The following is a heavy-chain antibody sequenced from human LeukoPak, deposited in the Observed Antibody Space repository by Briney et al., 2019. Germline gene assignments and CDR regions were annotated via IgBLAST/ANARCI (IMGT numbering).Heavy chain of an antibody. J-gene: IGHJ4*02. CDR2: IYHSGST. CDR1: GYSISSGYY. CDR3: ARGQYQLPD. D-gene: IGHD2-2*01. V-gene: IGHV4-38-2*02. Sequence: SETLSLTCTVSGYSISSGYYWGWIRQPPGKGLEWIGSIYHSGSTYYNPSLKSRVTISVDTSKNQFSLKLSSVIAADTAVYYCARGQYQLPDWGQGTLVTVSS.